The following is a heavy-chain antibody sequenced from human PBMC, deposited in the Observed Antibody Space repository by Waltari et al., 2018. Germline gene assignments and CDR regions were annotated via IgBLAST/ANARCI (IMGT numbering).Heavy chain of an antibody. CDR1: GYTFTSYD. Sequence: QVQLVQSGAEVKKPGASVKVSCKASGYTFTSYDLNWVRQATGQGLEWMGWMNPNSGNTGYAQKFQGRVTMTRNTSISTAYMELSSLRSEDTAVYYCARPLYRNYGGNPTVYAFDIWGQGTMVTVSS. CDR3: ARPLYRNYGGNPTVYAFDI. V-gene: IGHV1-8*02. J-gene: IGHJ3*02. CDR2: MNPNSGNT. D-gene: IGHD2-15*01.